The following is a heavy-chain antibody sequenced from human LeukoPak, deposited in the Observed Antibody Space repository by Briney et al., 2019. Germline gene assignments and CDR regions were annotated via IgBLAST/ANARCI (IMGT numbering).Heavy chain of an antibody. CDR3: AKDPYTYDLDGDY. CDR1: GFTFRNYA. V-gene: IGHV3-23*01. J-gene: IGHJ4*02. D-gene: IGHD5-18*01. CDR2: FSGSDDRT. Sequence: GGSLRLSCAASGFTFRNYAMHWVRQAPGKGLEWVSRFSGSDDRTYYADSVKGRFTISRDNSKNTLYLQMNGLRAEDTAVYYCAKDPYTYDLDGDYWGQGTLVTVSS.